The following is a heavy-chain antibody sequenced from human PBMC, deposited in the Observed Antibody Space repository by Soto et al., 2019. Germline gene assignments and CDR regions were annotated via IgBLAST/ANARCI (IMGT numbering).Heavy chain of an antibody. CDR3: ARVDYGGNPSAEYFQH. D-gene: IGHD4-17*01. V-gene: IGHV4-31*11. CDR1: GDSISSRGYY. Sequence: SETLSLTCAVSGDSISSRGYYWSWIRQHPGKGLEWIGYIYFSGNTYYNPSLKSRVTISVDTSKNQFSLKLSSVTAADTAVYYCARVDYGGNPSAEYFQHWGQGTLVTVSS. J-gene: IGHJ1*01. CDR2: IYFSGNT.